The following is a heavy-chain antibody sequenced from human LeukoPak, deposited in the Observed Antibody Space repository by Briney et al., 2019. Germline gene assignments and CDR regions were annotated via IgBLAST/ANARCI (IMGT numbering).Heavy chain of an antibody. Sequence: ASVKVSCKASGYTFTSYYMHWVRQAPGQGLEWMGWINPNSGGTNYAQKFQGRVTMTRDTSISTAYMELSRLRSDDTAVYYCARDIPRSRIDAFDIWGQGTMVTVSS. J-gene: IGHJ3*02. CDR2: INPNSGGT. CDR1: GYTFTSYY. CDR3: ARDIPRSRIDAFDI. V-gene: IGHV1-2*02.